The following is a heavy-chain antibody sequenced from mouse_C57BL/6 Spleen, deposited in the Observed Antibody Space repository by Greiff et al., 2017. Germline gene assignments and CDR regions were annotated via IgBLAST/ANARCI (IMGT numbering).Heavy chain of an antibody. CDR1: GFTFSDYG. V-gene: IGHV5-17*01. J-gene: IGHJ2*01. CDR2: ISSGSSTI. CDR3: ARNIYYGNPFFDY. D-gene: IGHD2-1*01. Sequence: DVMLVESGGGLVKPGGSLKLSCAASGFTFSDYGMHWVRQAPEKGLEWVAYISSGSSTIYYADTVKGRFTISRDNAKNTLFLQMTSLRSEDTAMYYCARNIYYGNPFFDYWGQGTTLTVSS.